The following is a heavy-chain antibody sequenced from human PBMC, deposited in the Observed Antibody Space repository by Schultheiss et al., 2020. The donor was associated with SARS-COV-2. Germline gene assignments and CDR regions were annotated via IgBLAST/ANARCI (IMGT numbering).Heavy chain of an antibody. D-gene: IGHD3-22*01. CDR1: GFTFSSYW. J-gene: IGHJ3*02. Sequence: GGSLRLSCAASGFTFSSYWMHWVRHAPGKGLVWVSRINSDGSSTSYADSVKGRFTISRDNAKNTLYLQMNSLRAEDTAVYYCARGGTYYYDSSGYWGAIDIWGQGTMVTVSS. CDR2: INSDGSST. CDR3: ARGGTYYYDSSGYWGAIDI. V-gene: IGHV3-74*01.